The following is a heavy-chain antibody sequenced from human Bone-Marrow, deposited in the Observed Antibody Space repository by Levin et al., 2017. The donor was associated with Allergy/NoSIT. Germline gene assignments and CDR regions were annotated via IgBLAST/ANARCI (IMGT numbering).Heavy chain of an antibody. D-gene: IGHD6-13*01. Sequence: LSLTCAASGFPFVDYAMHWVRQAPGKGLEWVSGLAWNSNSKDYADSVKGRFTISRDNAKNSLYLQMNSLRPGDTALYYCARGRSSWYDNWFDAWGQGTLVTVSP. V-gene: IGHV3-9*01. CDR1: GFPFVDYA. J-gene: IGHJ5*02. CDR2: LAWNSNSK. CDR3: ARGRSSWYDNWFDA.